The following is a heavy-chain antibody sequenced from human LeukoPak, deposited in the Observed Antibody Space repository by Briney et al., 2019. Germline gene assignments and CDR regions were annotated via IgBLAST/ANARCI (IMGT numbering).Heavy chain of an antibody. J-gene: IGHJ4*02. Sequence: GGSLRLSCAASGFTFSSYSMNWVRQAPGKGLEWVSSISSSSSSYIYYADSVKGRFTISRDNAKNSLYLQMNSLRAEDTAVYYCARAFGSFWSAASSCGYWGQGTLVTVSS. CDR3: ARAFGSFWSAASSCGY. V-gene: IGHV3-21*01. CDR1: GFTFSSYS. D-gene: IGHD3-3*01. CDR2: ISSSSSSYI.